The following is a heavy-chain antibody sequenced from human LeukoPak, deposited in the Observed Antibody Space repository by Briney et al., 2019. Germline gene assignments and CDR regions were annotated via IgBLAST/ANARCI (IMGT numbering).Heavy chain of an antibody. CDR2: ISTSSTYI. CDR1: GFIFNTYS. CDR3: ARGRMPARLTAADV. Sequence: GGSLRLSCAASGFIFNTYSMHWARQAPGKGLEWVSAISTSSTYIYYGDSVKGRFTISRDNAKDSLYLQMNSLRAEDTAVYYCARGRMPARLTAADVWGRGTTVTVSS. D-gene: IGHD6-6*01. V-gene: IGHV3-21*01. J-gene: IGHJ6*04.